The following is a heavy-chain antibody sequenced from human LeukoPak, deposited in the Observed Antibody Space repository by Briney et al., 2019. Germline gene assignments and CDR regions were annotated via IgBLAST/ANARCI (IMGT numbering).Heavy chain of an antibody. CDR2: IRYDGSNK. D-gene: IGHD2-2*01. V-gene: IGHV3-30*02. J-gene: IGHJ4*02. CDR3: AKDPHQLLLEGVYYFDY. Sequence: TGGSLRLSCAASGFTFSSYGMHWVRQAPGKGLEWVAFIRYDGSNKYYADSVKGRFTISRDNSKNTLYLQMNSLRAEDTAVYYCAKDPHQLLLEGVYYFDYCGQGTLVTVSS. CDR1: GFTFSSYG.